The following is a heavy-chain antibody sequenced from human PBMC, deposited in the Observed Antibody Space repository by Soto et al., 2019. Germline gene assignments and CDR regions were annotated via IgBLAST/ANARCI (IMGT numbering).Heavy chain of an antibody. V-gene: IGHV3-30*18. CDR1: GFTFSSYG. Sequence: QVQLVESGGGVVQPGRSLRLSCAASGFTFSSYGMHWVRQAPGKGLEWVAVISYDGSNKYYADSVKGRVTISRDNSKNTLYLQMNSLRAEDTAVYYCAKDWPDYWGQGTLVTVSS. CDR2: ISYDGSNK. J-gene: IGHJ4*02. CDR3: AKDWPDY.